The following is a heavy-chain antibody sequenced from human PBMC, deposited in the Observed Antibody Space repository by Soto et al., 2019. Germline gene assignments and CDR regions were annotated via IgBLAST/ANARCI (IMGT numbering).Heavy chain of an antibody. CDR1: GGTFSSYT. J-gene: IGHJ3*02. CDR3: ASSVVTGLGVRYAFDI. CDR2: IIPILGIA. D-gene: IGHD2-21*02. Sequence: QVQLVQSGAEVKKPGSSVKVSCKASGGTFSSYTISWVRQAPGQGLEWMGRIIPILGIANYAQKFQGRVTITADKSTSTAYMELSSLRSEDTAVYYCASSVVTGLGVRYAFDIWGQGTMVTVSS. V-gene: IGHV1-69*02.